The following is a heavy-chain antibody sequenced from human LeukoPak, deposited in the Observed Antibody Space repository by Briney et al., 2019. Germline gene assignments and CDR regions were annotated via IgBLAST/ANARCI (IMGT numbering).Heavy chain of an antibody. J-gene: IGHJ4*02. V-gene: IGHV1-69*05. Sequence: SVKVSCKASGGTFSSYAISWVRQAPGQGLEWMGGIIPIFGTANYAQKFQGRVTMTTDTSTSTAYMELRSLRSDDTAVYYCARAGMTRAWYFDYWGQGTLVTVSS. CDR1: GGTFSSYA. D-gene: IGHD1-1*01. CDR2: IIPIFGTA. CDR3: ARAGMTRAWYFDY.